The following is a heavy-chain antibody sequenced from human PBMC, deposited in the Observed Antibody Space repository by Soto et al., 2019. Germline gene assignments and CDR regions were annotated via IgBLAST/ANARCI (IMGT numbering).Heavy chain of an antibody. Sequence: QVQLVQSGPEVKKPGTSVKVSCKASGFTFTSSAVQWVRQARGQRLEWIGWIVVGSGNTNYAQKFQERVTITRDMSTSTAYMELSSLRSEDTAVYYCAADMGYYGSGSYFYYYYGMDVWGQGTTVTVSS. V-gene: IGHV1-58*01. CDR2: IVVGSGNT. CDR1: GFTFTSSA. CDR3: AADMGYYGSGSYFYYYYGMDV. J-gene: IGHJ6*02. D-gene: IGHD3-10*01.